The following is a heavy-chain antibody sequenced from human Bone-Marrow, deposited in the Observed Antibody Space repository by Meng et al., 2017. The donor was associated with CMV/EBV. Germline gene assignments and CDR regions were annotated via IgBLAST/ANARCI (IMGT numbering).Heavy chain of an antibody. J-gene: IGHJ6*02. V-gene: IGHV1-2*02. CDR1: GYTFTGYY. CDR2: INPNSGGT. Sequence: ASVKVSCKASGYTFTGYYMHWVRQAPGQGLEWMGWINPNSGGTNYAQKLQGRVTMTSDTSISTAYMELSRMRSDDKAVYYFARVNPLEDDYYYYGMDVWGQGTTVTVSS. D-gene: IGHD1-14*01. CDR3: ARVNPLEDDYYYYGMDV.